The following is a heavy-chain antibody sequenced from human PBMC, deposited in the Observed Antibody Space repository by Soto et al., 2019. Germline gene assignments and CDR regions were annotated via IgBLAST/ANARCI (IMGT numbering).Heavy chain of an antibody. D-gene: IGHD3-10*01. V-gene: IGHV3-15*01. J-gene: IGHJ6*02. CDR3: TTSWLRGVNYYYYGMDV. CDR1: GFTFSSYA. CDR2: IKSKTDDGTT. Sequence: GGSLRLSCAASGFTFSSYAMSWVRQAPGKGLEWVGRIKSKTDDGTTDYAAPVKGRFTISRDDSKNTLYLQMNSLKTEDTAVYYCTTSWLRGVNYYYYGMDVWGQGTTVTVSS.